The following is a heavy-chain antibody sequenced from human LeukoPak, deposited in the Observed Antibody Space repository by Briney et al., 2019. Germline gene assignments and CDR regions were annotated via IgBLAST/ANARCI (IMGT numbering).Heavy chain of an antibody. D-gene: IGHD1-14*01. J-gene: IGHJ3*02. Sequence: SVKVSCKASGFTFTSSAMQWVRQARGQRLEWIGWIVVGSGNTNYAQKFQERVTITRDISTSTAYMELSSLRSEDTAVYYCAAAEGGPNAFDIWGQGTMVTVSS. CDR1: GFTFTSSA. V-gene: IGHV1-58*02. CDR3: AAAEGGPNAFDI. CDR2: IVVGSGNT.